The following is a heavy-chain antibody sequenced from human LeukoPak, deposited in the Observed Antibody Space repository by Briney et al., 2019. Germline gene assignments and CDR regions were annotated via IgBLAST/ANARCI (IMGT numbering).Heavy chain of an antibody. CDR1: GFTFSTYS. CDR3: AKDLVGATAS. D-gene: IGHD1-26*01. J-gene: IGHJ5*02. CDR2: IRGSSTTI. V-gene: IGHV3-48*02. Sequence: PGGSLRLSCAASGFTFSTYSINWVRQAPGKGLEWVSYIRGSSTTIYYADSVKGRFTISRDNAKNSLYLQMNSLRDEDTAVYYCAKDLVGATASWGQGTLVTVSS.